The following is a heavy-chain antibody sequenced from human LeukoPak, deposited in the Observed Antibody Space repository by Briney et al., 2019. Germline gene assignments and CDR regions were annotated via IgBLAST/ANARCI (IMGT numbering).Heavy chain of an antibody. D-gene: IGHD3-10*02. CDR2: ISSSGSTI. V-gene: IGHV3-48*03. J-gene: IGHJ6*04. Sequence: GGSLRLSCAASGFTFSSYEMNWVRQAPGKGLEWVSSISSSGSTIYYADSVKGRFTISRDNAKKSLYLQMNSLRSEKTAVYYFAELGITMIGGVWGKGTTVTISS. CDR3: AELGITMIGGV. CDR1: GFTFSSYE.